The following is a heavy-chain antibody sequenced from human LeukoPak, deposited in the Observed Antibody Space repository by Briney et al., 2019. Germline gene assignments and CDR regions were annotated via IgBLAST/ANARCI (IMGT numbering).Heavy chain of an antibody. D-gene: IGHD3-10*01. Sequence: AETLSLTCTVSGGSISRYYWSLIRQPAGKGREWIGRIYTSGSTNYNPSLNSRVTMSVDTSNNQFSLELRSVAAVDTAVYFCASPTQDSGSYSWRQGTVVSVSS. V-gene: IGHV4-4*07. CDR1: GGSISRYY. J-gene: IGHJ5*02. CDR2: IYTSGST. CDR3: ASPTQDSGSYS.